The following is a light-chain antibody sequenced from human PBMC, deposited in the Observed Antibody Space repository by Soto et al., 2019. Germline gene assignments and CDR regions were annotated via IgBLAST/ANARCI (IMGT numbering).Light chain of an antibody. V-gene: IGKV3-11*01. CDR2: DAS. J-gene: IGKJ1*01. Sequence: IVLTHSPATLSLSPWERATLSCRASQSVSSYLAWYQQKPGQAPRLLIYDASNRATGIPARFSGSGSGTDFTLTISSLEPEDFAVYYCQQRSNWPPINFGQGTKVDIK. CDR3: QQRSNWPPIN. CDR1: QSVSSY.